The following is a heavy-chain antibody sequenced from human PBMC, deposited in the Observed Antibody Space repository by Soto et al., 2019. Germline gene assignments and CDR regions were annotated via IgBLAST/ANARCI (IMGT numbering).Heavy chain of an antibody. Sequence: GGSLRLSCAASGFTFSGSAMHWVRQASGKGLEWVGRIRSKANSYSTAYAASVKGRFTIYRDDSKNTAYLQMNSLKTADTALYYCSLDLPAATSRYYYYYYMDVWGKGTTVTVSS. CDR3: SLDLPAATSRYYYYYYMDV. CDR2: IRSKANSYST. J-gene: IGHJ6*03. V-gene: IGHV3-73*01. D-gene: IGHD2-2*01. CDR1: GFTFSGSA.